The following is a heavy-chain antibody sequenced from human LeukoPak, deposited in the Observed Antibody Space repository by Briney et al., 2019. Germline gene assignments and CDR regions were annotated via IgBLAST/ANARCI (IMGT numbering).Heavy chain of an antibody. J-gene: IGHJ5*02. D-gene: IGHD3-22*01. CDR3: AKDQYYDSSGYYPS. CDR2: ISWNSGSI. Sequence: GGSLRLSCAASGFTFDDYAMHWVRQAPGKGLEWVSGISWNSGSIGYADSVKGRFTISRGNAKNSLYLQMNSLRAEDTALYYCAKDQYYDSSGYYPSWGQGTLVTVSS. CDR1: GFTFDDYA. V-gene: IGHV3-9*01.